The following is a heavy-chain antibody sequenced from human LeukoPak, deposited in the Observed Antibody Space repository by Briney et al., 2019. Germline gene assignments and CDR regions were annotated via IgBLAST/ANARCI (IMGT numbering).Heavy chain of an antibody. CDR1: GGSFSGYY. CDR3: ARGHRYARPPLRFDY. Sequence: SETLSLTCAVYGGSFSGYYWSWIRQPPGKGLEWIGEINHSGSTNYNPSLKSRVTISVDTSKNQFSLKLSSVTAADTAVYYCARGHRYARPPLRFDYWGQGTLVTVSS. V-gene: IGHV4-34*01. D-gene: IGHD2-2*01. J-gene: IGHJ4*02. CDR2: INHSGST.